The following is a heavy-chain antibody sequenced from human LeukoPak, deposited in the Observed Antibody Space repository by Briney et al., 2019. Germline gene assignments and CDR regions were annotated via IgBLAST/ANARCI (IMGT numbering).Heavy chain of an antibody. V-gene: IGHV3-64*01. Sequence: GGSLRLSCAASGFTFSIYAMHWVRQAPGKGLEYVSAISSNGGSTYYANSVKGRFTISRDNSKNTLYLQMGSLRAEDMAVYYCARGPFLWFGDAEDYFDYWGQGTLVTVSS. CDR2: ISSNGGST. D-gene: IGHD3-10*01. CDR3: ARGPFLWFGDAEDYFDY. CDR1: GFTFSIYA. J-gene: IGHJ4*02.